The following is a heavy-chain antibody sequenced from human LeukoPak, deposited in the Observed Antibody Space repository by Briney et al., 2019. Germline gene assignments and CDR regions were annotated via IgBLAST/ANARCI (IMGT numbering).Heavy chain of an antibody. CDR2: IYYSGST. CDR3: ARRVYDDYSKIYYFDY. Sequence: SETLSLTCTVSGGSISSYYWSWIRQPPGKGLEWIGYIYYSGSTYYNPSLKSRVTISVDTSKNQFSLKLSSVTAADTAVYYCARRVYDDYSKIYYFDYWGQGTLVTVSS. D-gene: IGHD4-11*01. V-gene: IGHV4-59*08. CDR1: GGSISSYY. J-gene: IGHJ4*02.